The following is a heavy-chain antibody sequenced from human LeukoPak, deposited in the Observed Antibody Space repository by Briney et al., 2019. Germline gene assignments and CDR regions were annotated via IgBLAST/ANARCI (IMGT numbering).Heavy chain of an antibody. J-gene: IGHJ4*02. CDR3: ARVRWFGELSS. D-gene: IGHD3-10*01. CDR2: IYYSGST. CDR1: GGSISSYY. Sequence: SETLSLTCTVSGGSISSYYWSWIRQPPGKGLEWIGYIYYSGSTKYNHSIKSRVTISVDTSKNQFSMKLSSETAADKAVYYCARVRWFGELSSWGQGTLVTVSS. V-gene: IGHV4-59*01.